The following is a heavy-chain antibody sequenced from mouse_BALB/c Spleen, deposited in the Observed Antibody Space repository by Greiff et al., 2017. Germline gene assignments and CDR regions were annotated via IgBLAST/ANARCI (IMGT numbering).Heavy chain of an antibody. CDR1: GFAFSSYD. D-gene: IGHD2-14*01. V-gene: IGHV5-12-1*01. CDR3: ARRDYRYDYFDY. CDR2: ISSGGGST. J-gene: IGHJ2*01. Sequence: EVHLVESGGGLVKPGGSLKLSCAASGFAFSSYDMSWVRQTPEKRLEWVAYISSGGGSTYYPDTVKGRFTISRDNAKNTLYLQMSSLKSEDTAMYYCARRDYRYDYFDYWGQGTTLTVSS.